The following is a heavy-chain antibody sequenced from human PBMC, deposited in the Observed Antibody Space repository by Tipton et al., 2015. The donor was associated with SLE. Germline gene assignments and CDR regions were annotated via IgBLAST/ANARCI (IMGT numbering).Heavy chain of an antibody. CDR2: IYYSGST. Sequence: TLSLTCTVSGDPINSHYWSWIRQPPGKGLEWIGYIYYSGSTNYNPSLKSRVTISVDTSKNQFSLKLSSVTAADTAVYYCARGPLGSYCLNVWGQGTTVTVSS. V-gene: IGHV4-59*11. D-gene: IGHD1-26*01. J-gene: IGHJ6*02. CDR1: GDPINSHY. CDR3: ARGPLGSYCLNV.